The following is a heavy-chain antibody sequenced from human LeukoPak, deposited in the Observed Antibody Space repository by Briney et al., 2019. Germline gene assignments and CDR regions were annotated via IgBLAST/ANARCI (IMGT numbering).Heavy chain of an antibody. CDR3: ARGVGAAMDYYFDY. Sequence: SETLXLTCTVSGGSISSSSYYWGWIRQPPGKGREGIGSIYYSGSTYYNPSLKSRVTISVDTSKNQFSLKLSSVTAADTAVYYCARGVGAAMDYYFDYWGQGTLVTVSS. D-gene: IGHD5-18*01. V-gene: IGHV4-39*07. J-gene: IGHJ4*02. CDR2: IYYSGST. CDR1: GGSISSSSYY.